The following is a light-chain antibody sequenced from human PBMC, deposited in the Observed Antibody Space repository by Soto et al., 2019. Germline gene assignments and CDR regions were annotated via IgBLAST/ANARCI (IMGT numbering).Light chain of an antibody. CDR3: QRVDTSHS. CDR2: AAY. CDR1: QGMSSY. Sequence: IQVTQSPSSLSASVGDRITITCRVSQGMSSYLAWYQQKPGKAPKLLIYAAYTLQSGVPSRFSGGGSGPDFTLTISNLQPEDIATYYCQRVDTSHSFGGGTKVEIK. J-gene: IGKJ4*01. V-gene: IGKV1-9*01.